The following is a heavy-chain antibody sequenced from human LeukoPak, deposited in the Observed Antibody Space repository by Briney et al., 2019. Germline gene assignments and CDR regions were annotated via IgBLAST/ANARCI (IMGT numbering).Heavy chain of an antibody. CDR3: AREKRIAAPDAFDS. V-gene: IGHV1-69*13. CDR2: IIPIFGTA. J-gene: IGHJ3*02. D-gene: IGHD6-6*01. Sequence: SVKVSCKASGGTFSSYAISWVRQAPGQGLEWMGGIIPIFGTANYAQKFQGRVTITADESTSTAYMELISLRSEDTAVYYCAREKRIAAPDAFDSWGQGTMVTVSS. CDR1: GGTFSSYA.